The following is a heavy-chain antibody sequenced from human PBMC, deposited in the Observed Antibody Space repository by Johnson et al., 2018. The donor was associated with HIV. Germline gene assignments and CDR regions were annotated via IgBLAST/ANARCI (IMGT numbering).Heavy chain of an antibody. CDR1: GFTFSSYW. J-gene: IGHJ3*02. CDR2: IQQDGSEK. CDR3: ARDSGIATALDAFDI. V-gene: IGHV3-7*05. Sequence: VQLVESGGGLVQPGGSLRLSCAASGFTFSSYWMSWVRQAPGTGLEWVANIQQDGSEKYYVDSVKGRFTISRDNAKNSLYLQMNSLRAEDTAVYYCARDSGIATALDAFDIWGQGTMVTVSS. D-gene: IGHD6-13*01.